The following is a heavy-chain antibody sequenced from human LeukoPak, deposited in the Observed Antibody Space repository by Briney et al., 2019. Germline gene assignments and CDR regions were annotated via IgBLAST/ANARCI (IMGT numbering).Heavy chain of an antibody. CDR3: AREKEGIASR. D-gene: IGHD6-13*01. CDR1: GYTFTGYY. Sequence: GASVKVSCKASGYTFTGYYMHWLLQAPGQGLEWMGRINPNSGGTNYAQKFQGRVTMTRDTSISTAYMELSRLRSDDTAVYYCAREKEGIASRWGQGTLVTVSS. V-gene: IGHV1-2*06. J-gene: IGHJ4*02. CDR2: INPNSGGT.